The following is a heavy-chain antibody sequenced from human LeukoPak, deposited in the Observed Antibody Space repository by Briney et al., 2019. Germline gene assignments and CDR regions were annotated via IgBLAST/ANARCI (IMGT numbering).Heavy chain of an antibody. CDR2: IYTSGST. CDR3: ASARTTAFMDV. CDR1: GGSISSYY. Sequence: PSETLSLTCTLSGGSISSYYWSWIRQPAGKGLEWIRNIYTSGSTNYNPSLKSRVTMSVDTSKNQFSLKLSSVSAADTAVYYCASARTTAFMDVWGKGTTVTVSS. V-gene: IGHV4-4*07. J-gene: IGHJ6*04. D-gene: IGHD2-2*01.